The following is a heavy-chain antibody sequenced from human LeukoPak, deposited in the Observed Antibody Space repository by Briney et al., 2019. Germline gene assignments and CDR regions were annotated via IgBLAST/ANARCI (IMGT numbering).Heavy chain of an antibody. Sequence: ASVKVSCKASGGTFISYAISWVRQAPGQGGEWGGGIIPIFGTANYAQKFQGRVTINTDESTRTAYMELSSLRSEDTAVYYCARDIAVAGFDYWGQGTLVTVSS. CDR3: ARDIAVAGFDY. CDR1: GGTFISYA. J-gene: IGHJ4*02. V-gene: IGHV1-69*05. CDR2: IIPIFGTA. D-gene: IGHD6-19*01.